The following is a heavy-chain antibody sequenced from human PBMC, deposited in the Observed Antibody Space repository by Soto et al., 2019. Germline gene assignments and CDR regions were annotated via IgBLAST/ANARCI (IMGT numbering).Heavy chain of an antibody. CDR1: GGSIRSGGYY. D-gene: IGHD2-21*02. J-gene: IGHJ6*02. Sequence: QVQLQESGPGLVKPSQILSLTCTVSGGSIRSGGYYWSWIRQHPGKGLEWIGYIYYSGSTYYNPSLKSRVTISVDTSLNQFSLKLSSVTAADTAVYYCARVCGGDCHYGMDVWGQGTTVTVSS. V-gene: IGHV4-31*03. CDR3: ARVCGGDCHYGMDV. CDR2: IYYSGST.